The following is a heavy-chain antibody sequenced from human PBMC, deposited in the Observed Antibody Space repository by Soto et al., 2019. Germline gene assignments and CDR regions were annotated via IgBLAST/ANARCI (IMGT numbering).Heavy chain of an antibody. CDR1: GFTLSNFW. D-gene: IGHD5-18*01. CDR3: ARAGGGYSYGSIDY. Sequence: EVQLVESGGGLFQPGGSLRLSCATSGFTLSNFWMHWVRQAPGKGLVWVSRINGAGSDTTYADSVKGRFTISRDNAKNTLYLQMNSLRVDDTAVYYGARAGGGYSYGSIDYWGRGTLVTVPS. J-gene: IGHJ4*02. CDR2: INGAGSDT. V-gene: IGHV3-74*03.